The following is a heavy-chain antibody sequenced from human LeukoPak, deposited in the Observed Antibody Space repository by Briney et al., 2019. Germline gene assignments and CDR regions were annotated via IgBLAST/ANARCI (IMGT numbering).Heavy chain of an antibody. CDR2: ISWNSGSI. D-gene: IGHD5-12*01. CDR1: GFTFDDFA. J-gene: IGHJ4*02. V-gene: IGHV3-9*01. CDR3: AKGLVAIASSLDY. Sequence: GGSLRLSCAASGFTFDDFAMHWVRQAPGKGLEWVSGISWNSGSIGYADSVKGRFTISRDNAKNSLYLQMNSLRAEDTALYYCAKGLVAIASSLDYWGQGTLVTVSS.